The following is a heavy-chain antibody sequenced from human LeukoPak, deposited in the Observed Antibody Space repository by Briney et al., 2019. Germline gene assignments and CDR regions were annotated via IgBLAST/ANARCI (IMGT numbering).Heavy chain of an antibody. Sequence: GESLKISCQGSGYSFPNYWIGWVRQMSGKGLEWVGIINPINFDSRYSQSVQGHVTISVDKSVSTVYLQWSSLRASDTAIYHCVGLSKGGYAYEAWGQGTLVTVSS. CDR3: VGLSKGGYAYEA. CDR2: INPINFDS. V-gene: IGHV5-51*01. J-gene: IGHJ5*02. CDR1: GYSFPNYW. D-gene: IGHD3-16*01.